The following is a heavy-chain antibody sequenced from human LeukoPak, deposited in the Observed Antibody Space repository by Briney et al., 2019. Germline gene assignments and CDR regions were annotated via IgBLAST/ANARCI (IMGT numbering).Heavy chain of an antibody. D-gene: IGHD2-21*01. V-gene: IGHV3-30-3*01. J-gene: IGHJ6*02. CDR2: ISYNGSNK. CDR3: ARASVEYYFYGMDV. CDR1: GFTFSSYT. Sequence: GTSLRLSCTASGFTFSSYTMHWVRQAPGKGLEWVAVISYNGSNKYYADSVKGRFTISRDNSKNTLYLQMNSLRAEDTAVYYCARASVEYYFYGMDVWGQGTTVTVSS.